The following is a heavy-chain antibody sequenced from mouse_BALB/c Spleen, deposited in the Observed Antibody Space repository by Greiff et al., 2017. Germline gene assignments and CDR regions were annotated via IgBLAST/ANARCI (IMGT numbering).Heavy chain of an antibody. Sequence: EVQLVESGGGLVQPGGSRKLSCAASGFTFSSFGMHWVRQAPEKGLEWVAYISSGSSTIYYADTVKGRFTISRDNPKNTLFLQMTSLRSEDTAMYYCARGYYDYDEPPAYWGQGTLVTVSA. CDR1: GFTFSSFG. J-gene: IGHJ3*01. D-gene: IGHD2-4*01. CDR2: ISSGSSTI. CDR3: ARGYYDYDEPPAY. V-gene: IGHV5-17*02.